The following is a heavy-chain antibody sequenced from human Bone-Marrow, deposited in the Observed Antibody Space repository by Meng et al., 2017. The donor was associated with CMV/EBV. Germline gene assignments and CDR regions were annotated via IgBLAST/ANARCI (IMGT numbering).Heavy chain of an antibody. J-gene: IGHJ5*02. CDR2: MYHSGNT. CDR1: GYSISSGYY. Sequence: SETLSLTCTVSGYSISSGYYWGWIRQSPGKGPEWIGSMYHSGNTYYNPSLRSRVTISVDTSKNQFSLKLISVTAADTAMYYCARDRAWFDPWGQGTLVTVSS. CDR3: ARDRAWFDP. V-gene: IGHV4-38-2*02.